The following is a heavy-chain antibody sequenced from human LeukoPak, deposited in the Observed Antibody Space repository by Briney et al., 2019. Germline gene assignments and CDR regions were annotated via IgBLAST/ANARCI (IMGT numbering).Heavy chain of an antibody. CDR3: ANMGYSYAPGLFDP. CDR2: IYYSGST. J-gene: IGHJ5*02. D-gene: IGHD5-18*01. CDR1: GGSISSYY. V-gene: IGHV4-59*12. Sequence: SETLSLTCTVSGGSISSYYWSWIRQPPGKGLEWIGYIYYSGSTNYNPSLKSRVTISVDTSKNQFSLKLSSVTAADTAVYYCANMGYSYAPGLFDPWGQGTLVTVSS.